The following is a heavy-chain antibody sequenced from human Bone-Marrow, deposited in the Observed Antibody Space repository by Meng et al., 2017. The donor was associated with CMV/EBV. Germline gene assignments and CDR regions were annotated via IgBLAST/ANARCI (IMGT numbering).Heavy chain of an antibody. CDR2: IYSGGST. CDR3: AGSKRSGNYLTYYYYYDMDV. CDR1: GFTVSSNY. J-gene: IGHJ6*02. V-gene: IGHV3-53*05. Sequence: GGSLRLSCAASGFTVSSNYMSWVRQAPGKGLEWVSVIYSGGSTYYADPVKGRFTISRDNSKNTLYLQMNNLRAEDTAVYYCAGSKRSGNYLTYYYYYDMDVWGQGTTVAVSS. D-gene: IGHD3-10*01.